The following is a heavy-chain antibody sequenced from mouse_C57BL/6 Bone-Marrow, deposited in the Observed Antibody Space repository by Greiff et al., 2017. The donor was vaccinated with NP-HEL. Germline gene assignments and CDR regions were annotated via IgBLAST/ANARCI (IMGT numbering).Heavy chain of an antibody. CDR2: IYPGNSDT. Sequence: EVKLVESGTVLARPGASVKMSCKTSGYTFTSYWMHWVKQRPGQGLEWIGAIYPGNSDTSYNQKFKGKAKLTAVTSASTAYMELSSLTNEDSAVYYCTREGLLRGYYFDYWGQGTTLTVSS. V-gene: IGHV1-5*01. CDR1: GYTFTSYW. D-gene: IGHD2-3*01. J-gene: IGHJ2*01. CDR3: TREGLLRGYYFDY.